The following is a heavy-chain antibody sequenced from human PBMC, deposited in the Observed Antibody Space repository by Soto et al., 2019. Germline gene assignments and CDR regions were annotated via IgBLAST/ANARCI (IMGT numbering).Heavy chain of an antibody. CDR1: GYSFTSYW. J-gene: IGHJ3*02. CDR2: IYPGDSDT. CDR3: AHSPRLTEAFDI. V-gene: IGHV5-51*01. Sequence: PGESLKISCKFSGYSFTSYWIGWVRQMPGKGLEWMGIIYPGDSDTRYSPSFQGHVTISADKSFTTAYLQWSSLKASDTAMYYCAHSPRLTEAFDIWGQGTMVTVSS.